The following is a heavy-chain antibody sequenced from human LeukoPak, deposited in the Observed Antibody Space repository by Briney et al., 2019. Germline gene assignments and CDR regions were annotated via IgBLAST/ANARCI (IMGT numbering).Heavy chain of an antibody. Sequence: PGGSLRLSCAASGFTVSSNYISWVRQAPGKGLEWVSVTYSGGSTCYADSVKGRFTISRDNSKNTLYLQMNSLRAEDTAVYYCARAGPAAGIDYWGQGTLVTVSS. CDR3: ARAGPAAGIDY. V-gene: IGHV3-53*01. CDR1: GFTVSSNY. J-gene: IGHJ4*02. CDR2: TYSGGST. D-gene: IGHD6-13*01.